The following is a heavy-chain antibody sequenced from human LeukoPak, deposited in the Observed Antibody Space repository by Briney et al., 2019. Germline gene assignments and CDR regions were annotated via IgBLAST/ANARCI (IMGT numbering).Heavy chain of an antibody. J-gene: IGHJ4*02. CDR2: INPNSGGT. D-gene: IGHD6-19*01. Sequence: ASVKVSCKASGYTFIGYYIHWMRQAPGQGLEWMGWINPNSGGTNYAQKFQGRVTMTRDTSISTAYMELSSLRSDDTAVYYCASHLQEIAVAVFDYWGQGTLVTVSS. CDR1: GYTFIGYY. CDR3: ASHLQEIAVAVFDY. V-gene: IGHV1-2*02.